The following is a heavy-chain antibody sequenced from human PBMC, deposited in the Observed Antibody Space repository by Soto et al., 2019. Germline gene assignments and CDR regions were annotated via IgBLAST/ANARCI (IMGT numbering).Heavy chain of an antibody. Sequence: QVQLVQSGAEVKKPGASVKVSCQASGYTFTSYGISWVRQAPGQGLEWMGWSRAYNGNTNFAQKLQGRVTMTTDTSTSKAYMELRSLRSDDTAVYYCARDHDYGPRNWFEPWGQGTLVTVSS. V-gene: IGHV1-18*04. CDR1: GYTFTSYG. D-gene: IGHD4-17*01. J-gene: IGHJ5*02. CDR2: SRAYNGNT. CDR3: ARDHDYGPRNWFEP.